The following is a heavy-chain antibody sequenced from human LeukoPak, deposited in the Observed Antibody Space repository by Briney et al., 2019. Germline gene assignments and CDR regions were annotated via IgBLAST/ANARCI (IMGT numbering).Heavy chain of an antibody. J-gene: IGHJ3*02. Sequence: PGGSLRLSCAASGFTFSSYAMSWVRQAPGKGLEWVSGISGSGGSTYYADSVKGRFTISRDNSKNTLYLQMNSLRAEDTAVYYCANGLGNWGPGDAFDIWGQGTMVTVSS. CDR2: ISGSGGST. D-gene: IGHD7-27*01. CDR1: GFTFSSYA. V-gene: IGHV3-23*01. CDR3: ANGLGNWGPGDAFDI.